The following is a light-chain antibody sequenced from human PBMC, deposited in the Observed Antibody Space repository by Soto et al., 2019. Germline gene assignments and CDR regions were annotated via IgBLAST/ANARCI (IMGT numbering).Light chain of an antibody. Sequence: MVLTQSPATLSLSPGKRATLSCRASQNISSYLAWYQQKPGQAPRLLMYGTSSRATGIPDRFSGSGSGTDFTLTISRLEPEDFAVYYCQQYGSSPRTFGQGTKVDIK. J-gene: IGKJ1*01. CDR3: QQYGSSPRT. CDR1: QNISSY. V-gene: IGKV3-20*01. CDR2: GTS.